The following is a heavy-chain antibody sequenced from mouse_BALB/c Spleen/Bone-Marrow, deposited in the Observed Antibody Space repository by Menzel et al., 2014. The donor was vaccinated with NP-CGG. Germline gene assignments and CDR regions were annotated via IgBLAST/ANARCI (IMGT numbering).Heavy chain of an antibody. CDR3: ASYRYAWFFDV. Sequence: EVQVVESGAELVKPGASVKLSCTASGFNIKDTYMRWVKQRPEQGLEWIGGIDPANGNTKYDPKFQGKATITADTSSNTAYLQLSSLTSEDTAVYYCASYRYAWFFDVWGAGTTVTVSS. D-gene: IGHD2-14*01. CDR1: GFNIKDTY. V-gene: IGHV14-3*02. J-gene: IGHJ1*01. CDR2: IDPANGNT.